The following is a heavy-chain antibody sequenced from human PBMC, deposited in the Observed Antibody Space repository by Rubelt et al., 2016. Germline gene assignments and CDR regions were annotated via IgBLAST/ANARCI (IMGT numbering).Heavy chain of an antibody. J-gene: IGHJ5*02. CDR1: GYTFTSYA. Sequence: QVQLVQSGAEVKKPGASVKVSCKASGYTFTSYAMHWVRQAPGQRLEWMGWINAGNGNTKYSQKLQGRVTITRDTSASTAYMELSSLRSEDTAVYYCATGGDFGVVIPNWFDPWGQGTLVTVSS. CDR3: ATGGDFGVVIPNWFDP. V-gene: IGHV1-3*01. D-gene: IGHD3-3*01. CDR2: INAGNGNT.